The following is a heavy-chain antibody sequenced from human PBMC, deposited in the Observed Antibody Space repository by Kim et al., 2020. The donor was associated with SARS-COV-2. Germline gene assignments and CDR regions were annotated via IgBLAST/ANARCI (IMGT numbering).Heavy chain of an antibody. V-gene: IGHV3-30*07. CDR3: ARGERVATIVYYFDY. D-gene: IGHD5-12*01. Sequence: DLVQNRFTQSRDNTKNSLTMQMNSVRAEDTAVYYCARGERVATIVYYFDYWGQGTLVTVSS. J-gene: IGHJ4*02.